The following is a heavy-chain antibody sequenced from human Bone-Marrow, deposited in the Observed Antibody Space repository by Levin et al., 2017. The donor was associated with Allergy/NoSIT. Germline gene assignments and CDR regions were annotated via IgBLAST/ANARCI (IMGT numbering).Heavy chain of an antibody. D-gene: IGHD2-15*01. CDR3: ARAPADMDVVVGASRLDC. CDR2: ISAYNGIT. Sequence: GESLKISCKSSGYRFTSFGFTWVRQAPGQGLEWMAWISAYNGITKYSQKLQGRLTLTTDTFTTASYMELERLTPDDTAVYFCARAPADMDVVVGASRLDCWGQGTPVTVSP. CDR1: GYRFTSFG. V-gene: IGHV1-18*01. J-gene: IGHJ4*02.